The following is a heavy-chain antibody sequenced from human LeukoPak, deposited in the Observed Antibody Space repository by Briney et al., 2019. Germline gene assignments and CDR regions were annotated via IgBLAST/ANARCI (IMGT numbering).Heavy chain of an antibody. J-gene: IGHJ4*02. D-gene: IGHD5-18*01. CDR3: ARDRSRYSYGYGFDY. CDR2: IYYSGST. Sequence: SETLSLTCTVSGGSISSSSYYWGWIRQPPGKGLEWIGSIYYSGSTYYNPSLKSRVTISVDTSKNQFSLKLSSVTAADTAVYYCARDRSRYSYGYGFDYWGQGTLVTVSS. V-gene: IGHV4-39*07. CDR1: GGSISSSSYY.